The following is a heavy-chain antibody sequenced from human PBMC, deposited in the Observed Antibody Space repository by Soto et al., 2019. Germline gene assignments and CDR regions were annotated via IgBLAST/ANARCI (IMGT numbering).Heavy chain of an antibody. V-gene: IGHV1-69*13. D-gene: IGHD3-3*01. CDR3: ARAGVESIPIFGVVAPYGMDV. J-gene: IGHJ6*02. CDR1: GGTFSSYA. CDR2: IIPIFGTA. Sequence: AASVKVSCKASGGTFSSYAISWVRQAPGQGXEWMGGIIPIFGTANYAQKFQGRVTITADESTSTAYMELSSLRSEDTAVYYCARAGVESIPIFGVVAPYGMDVWGQGTTVTVSS.